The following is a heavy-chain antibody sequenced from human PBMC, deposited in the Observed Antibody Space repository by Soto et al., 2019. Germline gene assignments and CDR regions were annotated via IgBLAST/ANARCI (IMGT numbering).Heavy chain of an antibody. D-gene: IGHD2-21*02. V-gene: IGHV1-18*04. CDR1: GYTFTSYG. Sequence: ASVKVSCKASGYTFTSYGISWVRHAPGQGLEWMGWISAYNGNTNYAQKLQGRVTMTTDTSTSTAYMELRSLRSDDTAVYYCARDTRLAYCGGDCYPDAFDIWGQGTMVTVSS. CDR3: ARDTRLAYCGGDCYPDAFDI. CDR2: ISAYNGNT. J-gene: IGHJ3*02.